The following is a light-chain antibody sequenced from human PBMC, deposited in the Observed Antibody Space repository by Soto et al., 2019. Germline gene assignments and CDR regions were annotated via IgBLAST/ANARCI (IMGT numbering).Light chain of an antibody. V-gene: IGKV1-5*01. CDR2: HAS. J-gene: IGKJ1*01. CDR3: QQYNTYLS. CDR1: QSISRW. Sequence: IQVTQSPATLSASVGTRVTISCRASQSISRWLAWYQQKPGKAPTLLIYHASSLESGVPSRFSGSGSGTEFTLTISSLQPDDVATDYCQQYNTYLSFGQGTKVDIK.